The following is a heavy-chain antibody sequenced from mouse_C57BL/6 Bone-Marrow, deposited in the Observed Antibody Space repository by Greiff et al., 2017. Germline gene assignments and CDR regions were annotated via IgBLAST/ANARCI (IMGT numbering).Heavy chain of an antibody. D-gene: IGHD4-1*01. CDR2: IHPNSGST. V-gene: IGHV1-64*01. CDR1: GYTFTSYW. CDR3: AREEPNWDWFAY. J-gene: IGHJ3*01. Sequence: QVQLQQPGAELVKPGASVKLSCKASGYTFTSYWMHWVKQRPGQGLEWIGMIHPNSGSTNYNEKFKSKATLTVDKSSSTAYMQLSSLTSEDSAVYYCAREEPNWDWFAYWGQGTLVTVSA.